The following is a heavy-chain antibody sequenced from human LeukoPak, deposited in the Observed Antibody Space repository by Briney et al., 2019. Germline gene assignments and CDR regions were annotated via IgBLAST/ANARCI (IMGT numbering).Heavy chain of an antibody. CDR2: IYHSGST. J-gene: IGHJ4*02. D-gene: IGHD3-10*01. Sequence: PSETLSLTCAVSGYSINSDYFWGWIRQPPGKGLEWIGSIYHSGSTYYNPSLKSRVTISVLTSKNQFSLRLSSVTAADTAIYYCARAYVMVRGVLIDYWGQGTLVTVSS. CDR3: ARAYVMVRGVLIDY. CDR1: GYSINSDYF. V-gene: IGHV4-38-2*01.